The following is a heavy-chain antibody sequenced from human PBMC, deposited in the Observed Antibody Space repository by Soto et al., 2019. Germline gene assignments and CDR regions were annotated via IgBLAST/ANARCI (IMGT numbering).Heavy chain of an antibody. D-gene: IGHD1-26*01. J-gene: IGHJ4*02. Sequence: QVQLAQSGAEVKKPGTSVRISCKTSGYTFSNYDINWVRQAAGQGLEWMGWMNPKSGYTGSARNFQGRVTMTRDTSMTTAYMDLSSLRSEDTAMYYCARVMGSVDFWGQGTLVTVSS. CDR3: ARVMGSVDF. V-gene: IGHV1-8*01. CDR1: GYTFSNYD. CDR2: MNPKSGYT.